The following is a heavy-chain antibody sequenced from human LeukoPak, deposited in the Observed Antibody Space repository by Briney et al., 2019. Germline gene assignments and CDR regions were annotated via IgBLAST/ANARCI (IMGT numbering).Heavy chain of an antibody. CDR1: GFTFSSYW. J-gene: IGHJ3*02. CDR3: ARDLAGPPQEAFDI. V-gene: IGHV3-7*01. CDR2: IKKDGSER. Sequence: AGGSLRLSCAASGFTFSSYWMNWVRQAPGKGREWVANIKKDGSERYYVDSVKGRFTISRDNTKKSLYLQMNTLRAEDTAVYYCARDLAGPPQEAFDIWGQGTMVTVSS.